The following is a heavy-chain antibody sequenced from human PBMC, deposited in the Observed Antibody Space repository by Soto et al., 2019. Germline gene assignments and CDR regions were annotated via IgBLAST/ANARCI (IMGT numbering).Heavy chain of an antibody. CDR3: ARAFYGEPGRGMDV. V-gene: IGHV5-10-1*01. J-gene: IGHJ6*02. D-gene: IGHD4-17*01. Sequence: EFIKSCFKGAGYNFTSYWISWVRQIPGKGLEWMGRIDPSDSYTNYSPSFQGHVTISADKSISTAYLQWSSLKASDTAMYYCARAFYGEPGRGMDVWGQGTTVTVSS. CDR2: IDPSDSYT. CDR1: GYNFTSYW.